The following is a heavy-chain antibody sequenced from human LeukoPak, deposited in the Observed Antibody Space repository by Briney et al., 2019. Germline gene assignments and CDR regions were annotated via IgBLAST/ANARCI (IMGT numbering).Heavy chain of an antibody. CDR1: GGSISSYY. J-gene: IGHJ4*02. CDR3: ARVVWDLGELSLYEFDY. CDR2: IYTSGST. Sequence: SETLSLTCTVSGGSISSYYWSWIRQPAGKGLEWIGRIYTSGSTNYNPSLKSRVTMSVDTSKNQFSLKLSSVTAADTAVYYCARVVWDLGELSLYEFDYWGQGTLVTVSS. D-gene: IGHD3-16*02. V-gene: IGHV4-4*07.